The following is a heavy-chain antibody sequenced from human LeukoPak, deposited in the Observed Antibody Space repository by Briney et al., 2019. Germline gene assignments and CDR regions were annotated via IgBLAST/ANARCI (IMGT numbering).Heavy chain of an antibody. CDR3: ARVRNDYKPRDPFDY. V-gene: IGHV1-2*02. D-gene: IGHD4-11*01. CDR1: GYTFTGYY. Sequence: ASVKVSCKASGYTFTGYYMHWVRQAPGQGLEWMGWINPNSGGTNYAQKFQGRVTMTRDTSISTAYMELRTLRSDDTAVYYCARVRNDYKPRDPFDYWGQGTLVTVSS. CDR2: INPNSGGT. J-gene: IGHJ4*02.